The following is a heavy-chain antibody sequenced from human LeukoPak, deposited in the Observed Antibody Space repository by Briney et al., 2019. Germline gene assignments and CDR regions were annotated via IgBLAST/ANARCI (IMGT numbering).Heavy chain of an antibody. CDR3: ARVGYSNSYDY. D-gene: IGHD1-26*01. CDR1: GYTSTNFD. J-gene: IGHJ4*02. Sequence: ASMKVSCKASGYTSTNFDINWVRQATGQGLEWMGWMNPNTGNAGYAQKFQDRVTITWDASISTAYMDLSSLRSEDTAVYYCARVGYSNSYDYWGQGTLVTVSS. V-gene: IGHV1-8*03. CDR2: MNPNTGNA.